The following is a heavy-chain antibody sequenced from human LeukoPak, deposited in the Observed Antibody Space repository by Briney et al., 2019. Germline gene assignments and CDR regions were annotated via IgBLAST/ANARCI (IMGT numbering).Heavy chain of an antibody. CDR2: VDGGGGGT. CDR1: GFTLSSYA. J-gene: IGHJ4*02. Sequence: YPGGSLRLSCAASGFTLSSYAMTWVRQAPGRGLEWVSSVDGGGGGTYYADSVKGRFTISRDNSKDTLYSQMNSLRAEDTAVYYCARDLVGPQAYWGQGTLVTVSS. CDR3: ARDLVGPQAY. V-gene: IGHV3-23*01. D-gene: IGHD6-6*01.